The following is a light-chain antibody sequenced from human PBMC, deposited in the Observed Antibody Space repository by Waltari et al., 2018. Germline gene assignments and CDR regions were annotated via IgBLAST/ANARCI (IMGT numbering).Light chain of an antibody. CDR1: GSNTGSNY. Sequence: QSVLTQPPSVSAAPGQMVTISCSGSGSNTGSNYVSWDQQFPGTAPKLLIYDHTGGPAGIPDRFSRARSVTSATLGMAGLQTGDAADYYCQAWDHSLPAVLFGGGTKVAVL. CDR3: QAWDHSLPAVL. V-gene: IGLV1-51*01. CDR2: DHT. J-gene: IGLJ2*01.